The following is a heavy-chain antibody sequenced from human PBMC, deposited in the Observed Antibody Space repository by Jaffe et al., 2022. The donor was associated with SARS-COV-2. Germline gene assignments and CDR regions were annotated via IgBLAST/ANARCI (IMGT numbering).Heavy chain of an antibody. CDR3: ARHPGTTHSNFDY. Sequence: QLQLQESGPGLVKPSETLSLTCTVSGGSISSSSYYWGWIRQPPGKGLEWIGSIYYSGSTYYNPSLKSRVTISVDTSKNQFSLKLSSVTAADTAVYYCARHPGTTHSNFDYWGQGTLVTVSS. V-gene: IGHV4-39*01. J-gene: IGHJ4*02. CDR1: GGSISSSSYY. CDR2: IYYSGST. D-gene: IGHD1-7*01.